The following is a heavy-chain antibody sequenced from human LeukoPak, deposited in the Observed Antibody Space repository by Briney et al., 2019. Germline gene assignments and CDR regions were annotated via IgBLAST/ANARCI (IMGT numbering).Heavy chain of an antibody. J-gene: IGHJ5*02. CDR2: IYYTGNT. V-gene: IGHV4-59*01. CDR3: VRSKSGTYSWFDP. Sequence: SETLSLTCTVSGGSLSGYSWSWIRQPPGKGLEWIGFIYYTGNTNYNPSLTSRLTISVGTSNNQFSLKVSSVTAADTAVYYCVRSKSGTYSWFDPWGRGTLVTVSS. D-gene: IGHD4-11*01. CDR1: GGSLSGYS.